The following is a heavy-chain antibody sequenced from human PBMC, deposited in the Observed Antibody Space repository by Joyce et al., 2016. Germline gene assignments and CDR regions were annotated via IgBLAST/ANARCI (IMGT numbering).Heavy chain of an antibody. CDR2: LSYDGSHE. Sequence: QVQLVESGGGVVQPERSLRLSCTASGITFSTYAMHWVRQAPGKGLVWVTALSYDGSHEYYADSVKGRFTISRDKSKSTLYLQMNSLRAEDTAVYYCAKGGFHDSSGRGFFDFWGQGTLVTVSS. CDR3: AKGGFHDSSGRGFFDF. V-gene: IGHV3-30*18. J-gene: IGHJ4*02. D-gene: IGHD3-22*01. CDR1: GITFSTYA.